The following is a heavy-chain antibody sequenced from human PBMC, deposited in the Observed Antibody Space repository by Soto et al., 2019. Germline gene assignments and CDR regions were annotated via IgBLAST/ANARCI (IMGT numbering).Heavy chain of an antibody. CDR3: AREEQWLAK. J-gene: IGHJ4*02. CDR2: IYYSGST. D-gene: IGHD6-19*01. V-gene: IGHV4-59*01. Sequence: QVQLQESGPGLVKPSETLSLTCTVSGGSISSFYWSWIRQPPGKGLEWIGYIYYSGSTKYNPSLTSRVTISVDTSKNPFSLKLSPVTAADTAVYYCAREEQWLAKWGQGTLVTVSP. CDR1: GGSISSFY.